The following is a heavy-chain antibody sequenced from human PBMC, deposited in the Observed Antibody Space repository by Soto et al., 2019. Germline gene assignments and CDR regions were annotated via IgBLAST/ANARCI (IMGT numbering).Heavy chain of an antibody. CDR1: GGSISSSSYY. J-gene: IGHJ6*02. CDR2: IYYSGST. CDR3: CSFGYYYGMDV. D-gene: IGHD2-15*01. V-gene: IGHV4-39*01. Sequence: SETLSLTCTVSGGSISSSSYYWGWIRQPPGKGLGWIGGIYYSGSTYYNPSLKSRVTISVDTSKNQFSLKLSSVTAADTAVYYSCSFGYYYGMDVWGQGTTVTVAS.